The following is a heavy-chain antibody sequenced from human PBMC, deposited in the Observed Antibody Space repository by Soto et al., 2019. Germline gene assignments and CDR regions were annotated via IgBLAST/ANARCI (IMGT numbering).Heavy chain of an antibody. V-gene: IGHV1-69*06. J-gene: IGHJ6*02. D-gene: IGHD2-2*02. CDR3: ASGIVVVPAAIYGMDV. Sequence: QVQLVQSGAEVKKPGASVKVSCKASGGTFSSYAISWVRQAPGQGLEWMGGIIPIFGTANYAQKFQGRVTITADKSTSTAYMELSSLRSEDTAVYYCASGIVVVPAAIYGMDVWGQGTTVTVSS. CDR2: IIPIFGTA. CDR1: GGTFSSYA.